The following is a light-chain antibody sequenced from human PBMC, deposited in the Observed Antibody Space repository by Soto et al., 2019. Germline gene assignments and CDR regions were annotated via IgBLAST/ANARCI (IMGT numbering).Light chain of an antibody. V-gene: IGKV3-15*01. J-gene: IGKJ3*01. Sequence: EIVLTQSPGTLSLSPGERATLSCRASQSVSSSYLAWYQQKPGQAPRLLIYGASTRATGIPARFSGTGSGKEFTLTISNLQSEDFAVYYCQQYNNWPPGATFGPGTKVDIK. CDR2: GAS. CDR1: QSVSSSY. CDR3: QQYNNWPPGAT.